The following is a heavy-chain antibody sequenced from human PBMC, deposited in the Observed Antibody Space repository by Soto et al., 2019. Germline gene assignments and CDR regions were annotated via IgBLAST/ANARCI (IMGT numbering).Heavy chain of an antibody. CDR1: GFTFSSYA. CDR3: ARVGEDTAMVSWFDP. V-gene: IGHV3-30-3*01. J-gene: IGHJ5*02. D-gene: IGHD5-18*01. Sequence: GGSLRLSCAASGFTFSSYAMHWVRQAPGKGLEWVAVISYDGSNKYYADSVKGRFTISRDNSKNTLYLQMNSLRAEDTAVYYCARVGEDTAMVSWFDPWGQGTLVTVSS. CDR2: ISYDGSNK.